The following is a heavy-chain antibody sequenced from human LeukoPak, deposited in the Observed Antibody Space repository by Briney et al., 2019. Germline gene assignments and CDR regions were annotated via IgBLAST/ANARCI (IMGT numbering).Heavy chain of an antibody. CDR3: ARDLLGGSYRSFDY. D-gene: IGHD1-26*01. V-gene: IGHV3-74*01. J-gene: IGHJ4*02. CDR2: INGGGSDT. Sequence: GGSLRLSCAASGFTFSSHWMHWVRQAPGKGLVWVSRINGGGSDTSYADSVRGRFTISRDNAKNTLYLQMNSLRAEDTAVYYCARDLLGGSYRSFDYWGQGTLVTVSS. CDR1: GFTFSSHW.